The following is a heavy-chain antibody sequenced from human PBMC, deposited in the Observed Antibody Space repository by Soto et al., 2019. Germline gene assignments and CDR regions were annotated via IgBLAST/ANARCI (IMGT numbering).Heavy chain of an antibody. J-gene: IGHJ4*02. D-gene: IGHD6-13*01. CDR3: ARAGYSSSWTFDY. CDR1: GGSFSGYY. V-gene: IGHV4-34*01. Sequence: QVQLQQWGAGLLKPSETLSLTCAVYGGSFSGYYWSWIRQPPGKGLEWIGEINHSGSTNYNPSLKSRVTISVDTSKNQFSLTLSSVTAADTAVYYCARAGYSSSWTFDYWGQGTLVTVSS. CDR2: INHSGST.